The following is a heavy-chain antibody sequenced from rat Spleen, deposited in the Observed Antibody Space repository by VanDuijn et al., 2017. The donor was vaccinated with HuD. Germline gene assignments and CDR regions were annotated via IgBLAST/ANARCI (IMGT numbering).Heavy chain of an antibody. Sequence: EVQLVESGGGSVQPGRSLKLSCAASGFTFSDYFMAWVRQAPTKGLEWVASISHDGGGTYYRESVKGRFSISRDNAKSTLYLQMNSLRSEDTATYYCTRVPLNIGTSDYWGQGVMVTVSS. J-gene: IGHJ2*01. CDR2: ISHDGGGT. V-gene: IGHV5-20*01. CDR3: TRVPLNIGTSDY. D-gene: IGHD1-5*01. CDR1: GFTFSDYF.